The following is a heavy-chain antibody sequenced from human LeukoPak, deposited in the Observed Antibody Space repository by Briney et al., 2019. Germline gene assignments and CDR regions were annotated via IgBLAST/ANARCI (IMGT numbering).Heavy chain of an antibody. CDR2: ISYDGSNK. CDR3: ARIDTARFLEWSSFDS. Sequence: GGSPRLSCAASGFTFSSYAMHWVRQAPGKGLEWVAVISYDGSNKYYADSVKGRFTISRDNSKNTLYLQMNSLRAEDTALYHCARIDTARFLEWSSFDSWGQGTLVTVSS. J-gene: IGHJ5*01. D-gene: IGHD3-3*01. V-gene: IGHV3-30-3*01. CDR1: GFTFSSYA.